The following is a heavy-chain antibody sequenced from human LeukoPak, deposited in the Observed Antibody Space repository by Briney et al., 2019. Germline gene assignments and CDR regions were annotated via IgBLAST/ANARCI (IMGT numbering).Heavy chain of an antibody. CDR2: INSDGSST. Sequence: PGGSLRLSRAASGFTFSSDWMHWVRQVPGEGLVWVSRINSDGSSTAYADSVKGRFTISRDNAKNTLYLQMNSLRVEDTAVYYCGRALGSPLDYWGQGTLVTVSS. D-gene: IGHD1-26*01. V-gene: IGHV3-74*01. CDR3: GRALGSPLDY. J-gene: IGHJ4*02. CDR1: GFTFSSDW.